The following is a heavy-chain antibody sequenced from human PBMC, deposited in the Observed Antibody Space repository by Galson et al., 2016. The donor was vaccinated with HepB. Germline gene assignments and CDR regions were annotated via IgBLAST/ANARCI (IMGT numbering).Heavy chain of an antibody. J-gene: IGHJ2*01. V-gene: IGHV3-11*01. D-gene: IGHD4/OR15-4a*01. CDR3: ARTLTRWYFDL. CDR1: GFTFSDYF. CDR2: ITSSGDNI. Sequence: SLRLSCAASGFTFSDYFMSWIRQAPGKGLEWVSYITSSGDNIYYADSVKGRFTISRDNAKNSVYLQMNSLRAEDTAVYYCARTLTRWYFDLWGRGTLVTVSS.